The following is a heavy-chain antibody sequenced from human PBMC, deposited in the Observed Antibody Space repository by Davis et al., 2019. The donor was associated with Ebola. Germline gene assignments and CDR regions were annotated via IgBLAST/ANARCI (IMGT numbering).Heavy chain of an antibody. Sequence: ASVKVSCKASGYTFTSYGISWVRQAPGQRLEWLGWINAGNGNTKYSQKFQGRVTITRDTSASTAYMELSSLRSEDTAVYYCARRGGCSSTSCYFDYWGQGTLVTVSS. J-gene: IGHJ4*02. CDR3: ARRGGCSSTSCYFDY. CDR2: INAGNGNT. CDR1: GYTFTSYG. D-gene: IGHD2-2*01. V-gene: IGHV1-3*01.